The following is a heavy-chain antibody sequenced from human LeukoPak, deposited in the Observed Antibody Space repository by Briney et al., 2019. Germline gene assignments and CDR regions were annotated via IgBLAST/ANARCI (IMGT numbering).Heavy chain of an antibody. CDR1: GFTFSDYY. CDR3: ARGGNTMVRGVIITKKYGMDV. CDR2: ISSSGSTI. J-gene: IGHJ6*02. Sequence: GGSLRLSCAASGFTFSDYYMSWIRRAPGKGLEWVSYISSSGSTIYYADSVKGRFTISRDNAKNSLYLQMNSLRAEDTAVYYCARGGNTMVRGVIITKKYGMDVWGQGTTVTVSS. V-gene: IGHV3-11*01. D-gene: IGHD3-10*01.